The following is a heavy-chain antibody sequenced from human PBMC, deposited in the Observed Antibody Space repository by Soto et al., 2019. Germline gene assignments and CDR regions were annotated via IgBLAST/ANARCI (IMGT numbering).Heavy chain of an antibody. CDR3: ARGDYGAD. D-gene: IGHD4-17*01. J-gene: IGHJ4*02. CDR1: GFTFSSYS. V-gene: IGHV3-21*01. Sequence: EVQLVESGGGLVKPGVSLRFSCAASGFTFSSYSMDWVRQAPGKGLEGVSSIISSSGYIYYADSVKGRFTISRDNPKNSLYLQMNSLRGDDTAVYYWARGDYGADWGQGTLVTVSS. CDR2: IISSSGYI.